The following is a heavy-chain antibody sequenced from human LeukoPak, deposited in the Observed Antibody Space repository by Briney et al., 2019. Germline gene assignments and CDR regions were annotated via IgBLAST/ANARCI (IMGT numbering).Heavy chain of an antibody. V-gene: IGHV3-20*04. J-gene: IGHJ3*02. CDR2: INWNGGST. Sequence: SGGSLRLSCAASGFTFDDYGMSWVRQAPGKGLEWVSGINWNGGSTGYADSVKGRFTISRGNAKNSLYLQMNSLRAEDTALYYCARAVLRYYDSSGIDAFDIWGQGTMVTVSS. CDR1: GFTFDDYG. D-gene: IGHD3-22*01. CDR3: ARAVLRYYDSSGIDAFDI.